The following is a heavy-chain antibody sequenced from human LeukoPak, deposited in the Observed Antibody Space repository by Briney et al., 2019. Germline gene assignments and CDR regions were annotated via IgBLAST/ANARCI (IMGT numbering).Heavy chain of an antibody. CDR2: IYYSGST. V-gene: IGHV4-39*01. CDR1: GGSISSSSYY. Sequence: SETLSLTCTVSGGSISSSSYYWGWIRQPPGKGLEWIGSIYYSGSTYYNPSLKSRVTISVDTSKNQFSLKLSSVTAADTAVYYCAGLLLWFGEADAFDIWGQGTMVTVSS. CDR3: AGLLLWFGEADAFDI. D-gene: IGHD3-10*01. J-gene: IGHJ3*02.